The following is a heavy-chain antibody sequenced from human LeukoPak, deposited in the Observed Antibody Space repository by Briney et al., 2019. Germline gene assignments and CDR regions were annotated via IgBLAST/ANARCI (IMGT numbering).Heavy chain of an antibody. J-gene: IGHJ4*02. CDR1: VFTLSSYS. CDR3: AKDSGYSGYDPAIDY. D-gene: IGHD5-12*01. Sequence: GGSLRLSCAASVFTLSSYSVNWGRQAPGEGREWVSYISSSSSYIYYTDSVKGRFTISRDNSKNTLYLQMNSLRAEDTALYYCAKDSGYSGYDPAIDYWGQGTLVTVSS. CDR2: ISSSSSYI. V-gene: IGHV3-21*04.